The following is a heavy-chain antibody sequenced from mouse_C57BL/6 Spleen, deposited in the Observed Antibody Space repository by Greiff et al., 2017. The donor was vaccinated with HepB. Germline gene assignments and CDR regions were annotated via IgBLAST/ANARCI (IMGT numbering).Heavy chain of an antibody. D-gene: IGHD1-1*01. CDR3: VREEYYYGSSYLYYFDY. CDR2: IRSKSNNYAT. V-gene: IGHV10-1*01. CDR1: GFSFNTYA. Sequence: VQLKESGGGLVQPKGSLKLSCAASGFSFNTYAMNWVRQAPGKGLEWVARIRSKSNNYATYYADSVKDRFTISRDDSESMLYLQMNNLKTEDTAMYYCVREEYYYGSSYLYYFDYWGQGTTLTVSS. J-gene: IGHJ2*01.